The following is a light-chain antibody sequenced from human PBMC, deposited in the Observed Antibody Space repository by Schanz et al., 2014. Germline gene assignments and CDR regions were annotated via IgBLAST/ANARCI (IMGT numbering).Light chain of an antibody. Sequence: ETVMTQSPATLSVSPGDRATLSCRASESVNVNLAWYQQKPGQAPRLLIYGASSRATGIPDRFSGSGSGTDFTLTISRLEPEDFAVYYCQQYATSPLTFGGGTKVEIK. CDR3: QQYATSPLT. V-gene: IGKV3-20*01. CDR1: ESVNVN. J-gene: IGKJ4*01. CDR2: GAS.